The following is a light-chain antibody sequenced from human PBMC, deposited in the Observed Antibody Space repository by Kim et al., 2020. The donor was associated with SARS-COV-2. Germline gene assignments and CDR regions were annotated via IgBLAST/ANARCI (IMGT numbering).Light chain of an antibody. CDR2: TNN. J-gene: IGLJ2*01. CDR1: RSNIGSNT. Sequence: GQRVTISCSGSRSNIGSNTVNWYQQLPGTAPKLLIHTNNYRPSGVPNRFSGSKSGTSASLAISGLQSEDEADYYCAAWDDSLNGVIFGGGTQLTFL. V-gene: IGLV1-44*01. CDR3: AAWDDSLNGVI.